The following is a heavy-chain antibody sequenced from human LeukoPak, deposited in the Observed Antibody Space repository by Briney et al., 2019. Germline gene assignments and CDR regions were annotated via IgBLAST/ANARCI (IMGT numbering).Heavy chain of an antibody. V-gene: IGHV3-15*01. D-gene: IGHD2-2*02. CDR2: IKSKTDGGTT. J-gene: IGHJ1*01. CDR1: VFTFSDSY. Sequence: GGSLRLSCVASVFTFSDSYMRWIRQAPGKGLEWVGRIKSKTDGGTTDYAAPVKGRFTISRDDSKNTLYLQMNSLKTEDTAVYYCTTVPILYWGQGTLVTVSS. CDR3: TTVPILY.